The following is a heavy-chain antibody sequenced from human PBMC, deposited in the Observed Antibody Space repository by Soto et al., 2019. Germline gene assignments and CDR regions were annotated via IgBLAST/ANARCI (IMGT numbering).Heavy chain of an antibody. D-gene: IGHD3-3*01. CDR3: ARGQRFSDWFDP. V-gene: IGHV4-4*07. CDR2: IYSSGNT. Sequence: XASLSLTCRVCGGSISGYYGTWIRQPAGKGLEWIGRIYSSGNTKYNPSLQSRVTMSLDTSNNQFSLRLTSVTAADTAVYYCARGQRFSDWFDPWGQRTLVTVSS. J-gene: IGHJ5*02. CDR1: GGSISGYY.